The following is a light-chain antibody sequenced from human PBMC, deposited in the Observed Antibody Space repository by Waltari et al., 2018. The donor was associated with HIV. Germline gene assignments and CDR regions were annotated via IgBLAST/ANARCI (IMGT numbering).Light chain of an antibody. Sequence: EIVMTQSPATLSVSPGERATLSCRASQSVRSNLAWYQQKPGQAPRLLIYGASTRATGIPLRFSGSGSGTDFSLTISSLQSEDFAIYYCQQYNNWPPYTFGLGTKLEIK. V-gene: IGKV3-15*01. CDR3: QQYNNWPPYT. CDR2: GAS. CDR1: QSVRSN. J-gene: IGKJ2*01.